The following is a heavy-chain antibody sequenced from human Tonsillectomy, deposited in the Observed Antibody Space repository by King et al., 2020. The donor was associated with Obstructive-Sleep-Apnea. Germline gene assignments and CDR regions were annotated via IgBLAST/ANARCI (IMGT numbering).Heavy chain of an antibody. CDR3: ARYYYGSGTHWPHAFDI. J-gene: IGHJ3*02. Sequence: PLQESGPGLVKPSQTLSLTCTVSGASTSSRGYYWRWIRQHPGKGLEWIAYIYYSGSTYYNPSLKSRVTISVDTSKNHFSLRLNSVTAADTAVYYCARYYYGSGTHWPHAFDIWGQGTMVTVSS. V-gene: IGHV4-31*03. CDR1: GASTSSRGYY. CDR2: IYYSGST. D-gene: IGHD3-10*01.